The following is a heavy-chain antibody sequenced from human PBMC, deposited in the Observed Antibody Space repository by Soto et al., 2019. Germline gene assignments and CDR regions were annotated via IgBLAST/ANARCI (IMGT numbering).Heavy chain of an antibody. CDR1: EFTFDDYA. J-gene: IGHJ3*02. V-gene: IGHV3-9*01. CDR2: ISWNSDNI. D-gene: IGHD3-16*01. Sequence: EVQLVESGGDLIQPGRSLRLSCAASEFTFDDYAMHWVRQAPGKGLEWVSGISWNSDNIDYADSVKGRFTISRDNAKKFLYLQINTLRAEDTALYYCAKDVSYADYGAFDIWGRGTMVTVSS. CDR3: AKDVSYADYGAFDI.